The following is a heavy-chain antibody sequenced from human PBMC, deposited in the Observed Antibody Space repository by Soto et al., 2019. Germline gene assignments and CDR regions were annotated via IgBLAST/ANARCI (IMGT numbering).Heavy chain of an antibody. CDR1: GFTFSSYW. CDR3: GRGGSDSPMAPGY. D-gene: IGHD5-18*01. Sequence: LRLSCAASGFTFSSYWMHWVRQAPGKGLVWVSRINPDGSATNYADSVKGRFTISRDNAKDTLYLQMNSLRAEDTAVFYCGRGGSDSPMAPGYWGQGTLVTVS. V-gene: IGHV3-74*01. CDR2: INPDGSAT. J-gene: IGHJ4*02.